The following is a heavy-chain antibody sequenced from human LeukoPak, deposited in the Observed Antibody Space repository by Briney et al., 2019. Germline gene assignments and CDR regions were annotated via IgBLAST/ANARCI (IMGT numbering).Heavy chain of an antibody. Sequence: GVPLRLSCAACGVPFSRYWVQWLRQAPGKAVVWVSRISTDGSSTSYADSVKGRFTISRDNGKNTLYLQMNRLRAEDTAVYYCASYLTSIPSGMDVWGQGTTVTVSS. J-gene: IGHJ6*02. CDR2: ISTDGSST. CDR1: GVPFSRYW. V-gene: IGHV3-74*01. CDR3: ASYLTSIPSGMDV. D-gene: IGHD2/OR15-2a*01.